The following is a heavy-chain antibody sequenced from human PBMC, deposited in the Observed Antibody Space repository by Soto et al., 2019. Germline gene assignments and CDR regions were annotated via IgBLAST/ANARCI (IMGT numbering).Heavy chain of an antibody. CDR3: ARLQPQFLGELSLDFDY. CDR1: VGSISSDY. V-gene: IGHV4-59*01. CDR2: IYYSGST. J-gene: IGHJ4*02. D-gene: IGHD3-16*02. Sequence: PSETLSLTCTVSVGSISSDYWSWIRLPPGKGLEWIGYIYYSGSTNYNPSLKSRVTISVDTSKNQFSLKLSSVTAADTAVYYCARLQPQFLGELSLDFDYWGQGTLVTVSS.